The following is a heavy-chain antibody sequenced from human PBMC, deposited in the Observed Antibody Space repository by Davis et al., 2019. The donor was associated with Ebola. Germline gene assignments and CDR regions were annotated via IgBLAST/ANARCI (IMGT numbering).Heavy chain of an antibody. Sequence: GGSLRLSCAASGFTVSSNHMSWVRQAPGKGLEWVSVIYDHSTAYADSVRGRFIISRDKSNNTLYLEMNSLRVDETAVYYFATTQWLREFDNWGQGTLVTVSS. V-gene: IGHV3-53*05. CDR2: IYDHST. D-gene: IGHD6-19*01. CDR3: ATTQWLREFDN. CDR1: GFTVSSNH. J-gene: IGHJ4*02.